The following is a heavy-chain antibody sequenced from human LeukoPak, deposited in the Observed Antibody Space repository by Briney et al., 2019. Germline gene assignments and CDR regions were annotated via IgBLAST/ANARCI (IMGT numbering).Heavy chain of an antibody. J-gene: IGHJ4*02. D-gene: IGHD2-2*01. CDR2: IKSKTDGGTT. CDR1: GFTFSNAW. V-gene: IGHV3-15*01. Sequence: GGSLRLSCAASGFTFSNAWMSWVRQAPGKGLEWVGRIKSKTDGGTTDYAAPVKGRFTISRDDSKNTLYLQMNSLKTEDTAVYCCTTDFSSTSWHSPTDYWGQGTLVTVSS. CDR3: TTDFSSTSWHSPTDY.